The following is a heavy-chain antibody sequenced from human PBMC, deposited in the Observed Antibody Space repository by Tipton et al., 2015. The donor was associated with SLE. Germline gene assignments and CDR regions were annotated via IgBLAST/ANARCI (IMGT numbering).Heavy chain of an antibody. CDR3: ARASGYLDP. V-gene: IGHV4-61*09. D-gene: IGHD5-12*01. CDR2: IYTSGST. CDR1: GGSISSGCYY. J-gene: IGHJ5*02. Sequence: TLSLTCTVSGGSISSGCYYWSWIRQPAGKGLEWIGHIYTSGSTNYNPSLKSRVTISVDTSKNQFSLKLSSVTAADTAVYYCARASGYLDPWGQGTLVTVSS.